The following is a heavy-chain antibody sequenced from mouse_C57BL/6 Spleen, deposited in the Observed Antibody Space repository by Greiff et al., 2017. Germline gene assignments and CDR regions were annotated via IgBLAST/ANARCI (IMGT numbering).Heavy chain of an antibody. CDR3: ARGAATMGYAMDY. CDR2: IDPSDSYT. D-gene: IGHD3-3*01. Sequence: QVQLQQPGAELVLPGASVKLSCKASGYTFTSYWMHWVKQRPGQGLEWIGEIDPSDSYTNYNQKFKGKSTLTVDKSSSTAYMQLSSLTSEDSAVXYCARGAATMGYAMDYWGQGTSVTVSS. CDR1: GYTFTSYW. J-gene: IGHJ4*01. V-gene: IGHV1-69*01.